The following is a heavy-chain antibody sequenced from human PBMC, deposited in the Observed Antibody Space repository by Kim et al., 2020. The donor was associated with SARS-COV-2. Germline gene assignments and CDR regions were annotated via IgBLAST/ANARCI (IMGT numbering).Heavy chain of an antibody. V-gene: IGHV3-7*03. CDR2: NQDGSVK. CDR3: TTGTTY. J-gene: IGHJ4*02. Sequence: NQDGSVKRYVDSVKGRFTISRDNAKNSLYLQMNTLGAEGTALYYCTTGTTYWGQGILVTVSS.